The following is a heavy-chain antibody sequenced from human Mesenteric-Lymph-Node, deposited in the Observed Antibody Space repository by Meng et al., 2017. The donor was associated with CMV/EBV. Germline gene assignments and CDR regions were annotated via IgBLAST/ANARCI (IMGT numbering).Heavy chain of an antibody. V-gene: IGHV3-30*02. CDR3: AKDRRFGELIPTTLEY. CDR2: IRYDGSNK. Sequence: GEPLKISCAASGFTFSSYGMHWVRQAPGKGLEWVAFIRYDGSNKYYADSVKGRFTISRDNSKNTLYLQMNSLRAEDTAVYYCAKDRRFGELIPTTLEYWGQGTLVTVSS. J-gene: IGHJ4*02. CDR1: GFTFSSYG. D-gene: IGHD3-10*01.